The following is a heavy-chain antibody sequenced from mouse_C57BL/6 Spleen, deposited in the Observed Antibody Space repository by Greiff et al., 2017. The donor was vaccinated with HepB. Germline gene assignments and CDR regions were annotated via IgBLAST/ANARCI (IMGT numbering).Heavy chain of an antibody. CDR3: ARGDYGSSYGYFDV. J-gene: IGHJ1*03. CDR1: GYTFTSYW. Sequence: QVQLKESGAELVKPGASVKMSCKASGYTFTSYWITWVKQRPGQGLEWIGDIYPGSGSTNYNEKFKSKATLTVDTSSSTAYMQLSSLTSEDSAVYDCARGDYGSSYGYFDVWGTGTTVTVSS. V-gene: IGHV1-55*01. CDR2: IYPGSGST. D-gene: IGHD1-1*01.